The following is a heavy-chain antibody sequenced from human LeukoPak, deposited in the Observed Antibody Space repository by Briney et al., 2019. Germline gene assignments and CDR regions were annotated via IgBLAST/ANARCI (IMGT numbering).Heavy chain of an antibody. CDR3: AKCSTYYYDSSGYYYFDY. CDR1: GFTFSSYG. D-gene: IGHD3-22*01. CDR2: IWYDGSNK. J-gene: IGHJ4*02. V-gene: IGHV3-33*06. Sequence: PGRSLRLSCAASGFTFSSYGMHWVRQAPGKGLEWLAVIWYDGSNKYYADSVKGRFTISRDNSKNTLYLQMNSLRAEDTAVYYCAKCSTYYYDSSGYYYFDYWGQGTLVTVSS.